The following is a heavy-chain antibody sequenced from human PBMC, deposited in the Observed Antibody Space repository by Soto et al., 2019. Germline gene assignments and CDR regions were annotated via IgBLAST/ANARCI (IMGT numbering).Heavy chain of an antibody. V-gene: IGHV1-18*01. Sequence: QVQLVQSGAEVKKPGASVKVSCKASGYTFTSYGISWVRQAPGQGLEWMGWISAYNGNTNYAQKLQGRVTMTTDTSTSTAYMELRSLRSDDTAVYYCARDPYPYSYGPSFSFDYWGQGTLVTVSS. CDR1: GYTFTSYG. D-gene: IGHD5-18*01. J-gene: IGHJ4*02. CDR2: ISAYNGNT. CDR3: ARDPYPYSYGPSFSFDY.